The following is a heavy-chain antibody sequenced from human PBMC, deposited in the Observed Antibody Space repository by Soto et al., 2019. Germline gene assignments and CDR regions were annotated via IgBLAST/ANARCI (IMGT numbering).Heavy chain of an antibody. D-gene: IGHD6-19*01. V-gene: IGHV1-69*13. CDR3: ARGRYSSGWHPNWFDP. J-gene: IGHJ5*02. CDR1: GGTFSSYS. Sequence: SVKVSCKASGGTFSSYSISWVRQAPGQGLEWMGGIIPIFGTANYAQKFQGRVTITADESTSTAYMELSSLRSEDTAVYYCARGRYSSGWHPNWFDPWGQGTLVTVSS. CDR2: IIPIFGTA.